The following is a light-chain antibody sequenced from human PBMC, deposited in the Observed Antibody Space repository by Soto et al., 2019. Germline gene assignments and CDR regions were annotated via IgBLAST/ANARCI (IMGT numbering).Light chain of an antibody. CDR1: QSVSNY. J-gene: IGKJ4*01. CDR3: QQRSNWPPLT. V-gene: IGKV3-11*01. CDR2: DAS. Sequence: EIVLTQSPDTLSLSPGERATLSSRASQSVSNYLAWYQQKPGQAPRLLIYDASNRATGIPARFSGSGSGTDFTLTISSLEPEDFAVYYCQQRSNWPPLTFGGGTKVEI.